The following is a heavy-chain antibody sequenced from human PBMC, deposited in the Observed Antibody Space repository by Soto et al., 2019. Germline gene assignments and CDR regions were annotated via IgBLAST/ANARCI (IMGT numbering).Heavy chain of an antibody. J-gene: IGHJ5*02. Sequence: QVQLVESGGGVVQPGRSLRLSCAASGFTFSSYGMHWVRQAPGKGLEWVAVIWYDGSNKYYADSVKGRFTISRDNSKNTLYLQMNSLRAEDTAVYYVARCSTSCYGWFDPWGQGTLVTVSS. CDR3: ARCSTSCYGWFDP. CDR1: GFTFSSYG. CDR2: IWYDGSNK. V-gene: IGHV3-33*01. D-gene: IGHD2-2*01.